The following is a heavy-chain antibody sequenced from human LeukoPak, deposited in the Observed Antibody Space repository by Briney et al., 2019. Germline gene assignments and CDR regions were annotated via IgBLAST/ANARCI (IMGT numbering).Heavy chain of an antibody. D-gene: IGHD1-14*01. CDR1: GFTFSDYY. CDR2: ISNGGGTTI. V-gene: IGHV3-11*01. Sequence: GGSLRLSCAASGFTFSDYYMSWIRQAPGKGLEWVSYISNGGGTTIYYADSVKRRFTISRDNAKNSLYLQMNSLRAEDTAVYYCARVAKVEPRNAFDIWGQGTMVTVSS. CDR3: ARVAKVEPRNAFDI. J-gene: IGHJ3*02.